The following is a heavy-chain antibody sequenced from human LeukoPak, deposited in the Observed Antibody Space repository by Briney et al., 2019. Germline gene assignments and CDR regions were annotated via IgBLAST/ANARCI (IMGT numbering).Heavy chain of an antibody. D-gene: IGHD6-6*01. CDR1: GFTVSSNY. J-gene: IGHJ4*02. V-gene: IGHV3-66*01. CDR3: ATRAVAARTLDY. Sequence: GGSLRLSCAASGFTVSSNYMSWVRQAPGKGLEWVSVIYSGGSTYYADSVKGSFTISRDNSKNTLYLQMNSLRAEDTAVYYCATRAVAARTLDYWGQGTVVTVSS. CDR2: IYSGGST.